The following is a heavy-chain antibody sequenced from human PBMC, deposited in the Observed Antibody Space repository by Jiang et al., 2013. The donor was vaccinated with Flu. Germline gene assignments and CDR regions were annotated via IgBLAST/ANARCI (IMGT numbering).Heavy chain of an antibody. D-gene: IGHD2-21*02. CDR2: IDPSDSYT. J-gene: IGHJ4*02. Sequence: SLRISCKGSGYSFTSYWISWVRQMPGKGLEWMGRIDPSDSYTNYSPSFQGHVTISADKSISTAYLQWSSLKASDTAMYYCARHGGGVVVTANFDYWGQGTPVTVYS. V-gene: IGHV5-10-1*01. CDR3: ARHGGGVVVTANFDY. CDR1: GYSFTSYW.